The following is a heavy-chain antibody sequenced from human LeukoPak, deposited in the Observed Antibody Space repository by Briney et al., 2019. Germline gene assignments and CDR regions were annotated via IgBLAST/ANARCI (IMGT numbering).Heavy chain of an antibody. CDR1: GFTFSSYA. CDR2: IKSKTDGGTT. V-gene: IGHV3-15*01. J-gene: IGHJ5*02. Sequence: PGGSLRLSCAASGFTFSSYAMSWVRQAPGKGLEWVGRIKSKTDGGTTDYAAPVKGRSTISRDDSKNTLYLQMNSLKTEDTAVYYCTTAVSEWELQVDNWFDPWGQGTLVTVSS. D-gene: IGHD1-26*01. CDR3: TTAVSEWELQVDNWFDP.